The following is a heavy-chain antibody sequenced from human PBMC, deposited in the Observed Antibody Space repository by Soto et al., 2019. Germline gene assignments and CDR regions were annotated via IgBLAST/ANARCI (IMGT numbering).Heavy chain of an antibody. CDR1: GFSLSTYDVG. D-gene: IGHD2-21*02. J-gene: IGHJ4*02. Sequence: QITLKESGPTLVKPTQTLTLTCTFSGFSLSTYDVGVGWIRQPPRKALEWLAVIYWDDDKRYSPSLKSRLTLNKETSKNQGILTMTNMDPVDTATYFRAPASGGGNSAYFDYWGQGTLVTVSS. CDR3: APASGGGNSAYFDY. CDR2: IYWDDDK. V-gene: IGHV2-5*02.